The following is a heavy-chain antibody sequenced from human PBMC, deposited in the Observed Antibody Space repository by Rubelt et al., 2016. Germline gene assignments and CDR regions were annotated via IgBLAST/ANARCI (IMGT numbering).Heavy chain of an antibody. J-gene: IGHJ5*02. D-gene: IGHD2-15*01. CDR3: VRDSAGHCSGGSCSTFDP. Sequence: YADSVKGRFTISRDNAKNTLYLQMNSLRAEDTAVYYCVRDSAGHCSGGSCSTFDPWGQGTLVTVSS. V-gene: IGHV3-74*01.